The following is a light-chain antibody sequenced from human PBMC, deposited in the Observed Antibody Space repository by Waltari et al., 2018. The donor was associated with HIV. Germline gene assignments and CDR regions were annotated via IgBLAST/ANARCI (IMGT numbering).Light chain of an antibody. V-gene: IGLV2-23*02. Sequence: QSALTQPASVSGSPGQSITISCTGTSSDVGRYNYFSWYQQHPGKAPKLMIYDVSKRPSGVSNRFSGSKSGNTASLTISGLQAEDEADYYCCSYAGSSTYVFGTGTKVTVL. CDR1: SSDVGRYNY. J-gene: IGLJ1*01. CDR3: CSYAGSSTYV. CDR2: DVS.